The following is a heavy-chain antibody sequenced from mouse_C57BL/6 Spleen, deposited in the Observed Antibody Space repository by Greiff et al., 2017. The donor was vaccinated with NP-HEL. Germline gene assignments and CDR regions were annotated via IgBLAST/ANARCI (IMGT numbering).Heavy chain of an antibody. V-gene: IGHV1-85*01. CDR1: GYTFTSYD. J-gene: IGHJ2*01. D-gene: IGHD2-5*01. Sequence: QVHVKQSGPELVKPGASVKLSCKASGYTFTSYDINWVKQRPGQGLEWIGWIYPRDGSTKYNEKFKGKATLTVDTSSSTAYMELHSLTSEDSAVYFCEGYSNYDWGQGTTLTVSS. CDR3: EGYSNYD. CDR2: IYPRDGST.